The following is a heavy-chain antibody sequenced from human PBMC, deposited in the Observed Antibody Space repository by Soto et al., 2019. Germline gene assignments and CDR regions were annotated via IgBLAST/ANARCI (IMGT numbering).Heavy chain of an antibody. CDR2: INHSGST. J-gene: IGHJ6*02. D-gene: IGHD6-13*01. Sequence: SETLSLTCAVYGGSFSGYYWSWIRQPPGKGLEWIGQINHSGSTNYNPSLKSRVTISVDTSKNQFSLKLSSVTAADTAVYYCARGGAAAGINQPYHYYYGMDVWGQGTTVTVSS. V-gene: IGHV4-34*01. CDR3: ARGGAAAGINQPYHYYYGMDV. CDR1: GGSFSGYY.